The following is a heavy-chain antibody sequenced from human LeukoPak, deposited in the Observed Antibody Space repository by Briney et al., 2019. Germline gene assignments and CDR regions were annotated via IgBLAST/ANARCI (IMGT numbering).Heavy chain of an antibody. D-gene: IGHD6-19*01. CDR2: IFNDGSRT. V-gene: IGHV3-74*01. CDR1: GFTFSSYW. J-gene: IGHJ4*02. CDR3: ARGHISGYYTDH. Sequence: GGSLRLSCAASGFTFSSYWMHWVRQAPGKGLVWVSRIFNDGSRTNYADSVNGRLTISRDNAKNTLYLQLNSLTVEDTAVYYCARGHISGYYTDHWGQGSLVTVSS.